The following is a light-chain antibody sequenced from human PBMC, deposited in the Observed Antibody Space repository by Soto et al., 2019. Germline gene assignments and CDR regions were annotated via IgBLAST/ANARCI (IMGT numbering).Light chain of an antibody. Sequence: DIQMAQSPSTLSASVGDRVTITCRASQSISSWLAWYQQKPGKAPKLLIYKASSLESGVPSRFSGSGSGTEFTLTISSLQTDDFATYYCQQYNSQTLDPTFGQGTKVDIK. CDR1: QSISSW. CDR2: KAS. V-gene: IGKV1-5*03. J-gene: IGKJ1*01. CDR3: QQYNSQTLDPT.